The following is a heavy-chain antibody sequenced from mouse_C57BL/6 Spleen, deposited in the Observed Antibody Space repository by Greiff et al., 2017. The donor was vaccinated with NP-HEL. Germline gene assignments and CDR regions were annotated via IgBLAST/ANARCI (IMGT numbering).Heavy chain of an antibody. CDR2: IYPGDGDT. J-gene: IGHJ2*01. D-gene: IGHD1-1*01. CDR3: ARQEYYYGSSSSYFDY. CDR1: GYAFSSYW. Sequence: QVQLKESGAELVKPGASVKISCKASGYAFSSYWMNWVKQRPGKGLEWIGQIYPGDGDTNYNGKFKGKATLTADKSSSTAYMQLSSLTSEDSAVYFCARQEYYYGSSSSYFDYWGQGTTLTVSS. V-gene: IGHV1-80*01.